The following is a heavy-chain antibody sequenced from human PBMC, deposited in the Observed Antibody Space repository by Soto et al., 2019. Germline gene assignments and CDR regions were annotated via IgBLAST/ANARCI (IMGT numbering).Heavy chain of an antibody. Sequence: QVQLVESGGGVVQPGRSLRLSCAASGFTFSSYAMHWVRQAPGKGLEWMAVISYDGSNKYYADSVKGRFTISRDNSKNTLYLQMNSLRAEDTAVYYCARGEARWQYQLLFNWFDPWGQGTLVTVSS. CDR3: ARGEARWQYQLLFNWFDP. D-gene: IGHD2-2*01. CDR2: ISYDGSNK. J-gene: IGHJ5*02. CDR1: GFTFSSYA. V-gene: IGHV3-30-3*01.